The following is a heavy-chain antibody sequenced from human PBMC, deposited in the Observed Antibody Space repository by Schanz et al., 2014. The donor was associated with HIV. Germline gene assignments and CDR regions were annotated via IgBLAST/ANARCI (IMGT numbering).Heavy chain of an antibody. CDR3: AKSHKHDSSDYYRFYYSGMDV. Sequence: QVQLVESGGGVVQPRRSLRLSCAASGFSFNNYGMHWVRQAPGKGLEWVAVISHNGNNDYYAESVRGRFTISRDNSKNTLYLQMNSLRPEDTAVYYCAKSHKHDSSDYYRFYYSGMDVWGQGTTVTVSS. J-gene: IGHJ6*02. D-gene: IGHD6-19*01. CDR1: GFSFNNYG. CDR2: ISHNGNND. V-gene: IGHV3-30*18.